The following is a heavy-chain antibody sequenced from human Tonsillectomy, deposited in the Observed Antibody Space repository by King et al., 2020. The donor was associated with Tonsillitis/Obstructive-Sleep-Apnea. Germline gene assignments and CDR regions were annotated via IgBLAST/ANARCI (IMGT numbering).Heavy chain of an antibody. D-gene: IGHD6-13*01. CDR2: ISYDGSNK. CDR1: GFTFSSYG. CDR3: ASGQQLDDY. J-gene: IGHJ4*02. Sequence: VQLVESGGGVVQSGRSLRLSCAASGFTFSSYGMHWVRQAPGKGLEWVAVISYDGSNKYYADSVKGRFTISRDNSKNTLYLQMNSLRAEDTAVYYCASGQQLDDYWGQGTLVTVSS. V-gene: IGHV3-30*03.